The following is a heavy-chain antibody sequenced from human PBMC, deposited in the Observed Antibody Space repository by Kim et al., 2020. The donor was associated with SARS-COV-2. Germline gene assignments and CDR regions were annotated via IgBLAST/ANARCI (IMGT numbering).Heavy chain of an antibody. CDR1: GGSLSDYH. J-gene: IGHJ2*01. Sequence: SETLSLTCAVYGGSLSDYHWGWIRQPPGKGLEWIGEIDHSGSTNDNPSLKSRVTISIDTSKNQFSLKLSSVTAADTAVYYCAREVSRWYSYGTYYWNFDLWGRGTLVTVSS. V-gene: IGHV4-34*01. D-gene: IGHD5-18*01. CDR3: AREVSRWYSYGTYYWNFDL. CDR2: IDHSGST.